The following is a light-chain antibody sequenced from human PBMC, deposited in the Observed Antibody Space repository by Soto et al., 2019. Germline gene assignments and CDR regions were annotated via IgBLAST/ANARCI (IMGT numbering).Light chain of an antibody. J-gene: IGLJ1*01. V-gene: IGLV1-47*01. CDR1: SSNIGSNY. Sequence: LTQPPSASGSPGQGVTISCSGSSSNIGSNYVYWYQQLPGTAPKLLIYRNNQRPSGVPDRFSGSKSGTSASLAISGLRSEDEADYYCAAWDDSLSGYVFGTGTKVTVL. CDR2: RNN. CDR3: AAWDDSLSGYV.